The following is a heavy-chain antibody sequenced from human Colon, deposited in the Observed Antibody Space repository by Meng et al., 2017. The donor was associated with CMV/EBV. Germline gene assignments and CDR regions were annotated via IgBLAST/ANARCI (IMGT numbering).Heavy chain of an antibody. J-gene: IGHJ5*02. CDR3: ARVVVAATLSPYFDP. CDR1: CGATGNDDR. Sequence: CGATGNDDRWSWVRQPPGKGREWIGEIYHNGSTNYKPSLKRRVSMSVEKSKSQFSMDLNSVTAADTALYYCARVVVAATLSPYFDPWGQGTLVTVSS. CDR2: IYHNGST. D-gene: IGHD2-15*01. V-gene: IGHV4-4*02.